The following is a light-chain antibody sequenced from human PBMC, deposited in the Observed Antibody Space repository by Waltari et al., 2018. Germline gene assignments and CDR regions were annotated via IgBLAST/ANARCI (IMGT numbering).Light chain of an antibody. Sequence: QSALTQPASVSGSPGQSITISCTGTSSDVGGYNYVSWYQQHPGKAPKLMIYDVSNRPSGVSNRFAGSKYGNTSSLTISGLQAEDEADYYCSSYISSSTLELFGGGTSLTVL. J-gene: IGLJ2*01. V-gene: IGLV2-14*03. CDR1: SSDVGGYNY. CDR2: DVS. CDR3: SSYISSSTLEL.